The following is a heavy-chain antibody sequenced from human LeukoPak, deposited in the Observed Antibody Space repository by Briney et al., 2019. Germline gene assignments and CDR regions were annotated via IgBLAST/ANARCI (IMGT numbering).Heavy chain of an antibody. CDR3: AKDRYYAGSPRAFDI. CDR2: LSGSGGTT. D-gene: IGHD2-2*01. Sequence: GGSLRLSCAASGFTFSSYWMSWVRQAPGKGLEWVSGLSGSGGTTYYADSVKGRFTISRDNSKNTLYLQMNSLRAEDTAVYYCAKDRYYAGSPRAFDIWGQGTMVTVSS. J-gene: IGHJ3*02. CDR1: GFTFSSYW. V-gene: IGHV3-23*01.